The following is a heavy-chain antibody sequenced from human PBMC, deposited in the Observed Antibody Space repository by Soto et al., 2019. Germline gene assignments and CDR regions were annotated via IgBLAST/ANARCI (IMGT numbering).Heavy chain of an antibody. J-gene: IGHJ4*02. Sequence: QVQLVQSGAEVKKPGSSVKVSCKASGGTFSSYAISWVRQAPGQGLEWMGGIIPIFGTANYAQKFQGRVTITSDESTSTAYMELSSLRSEDTAVYYCATSDLRYCSGCSCYSYFDYWGQGTLVTVSS. CDR3: ATSDLRYCSGCSCYSYFDY. V-gene: IGHV1-69*05. CDR2: IIPIFGTA. CDR1: GGTFSSYA. D-gene: IGHD2-15*01.